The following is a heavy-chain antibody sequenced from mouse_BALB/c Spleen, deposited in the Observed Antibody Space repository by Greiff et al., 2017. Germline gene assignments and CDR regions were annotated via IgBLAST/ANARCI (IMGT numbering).Heavy chain of an antibody. Sequence: EVMLVESGGGLVKPGGSLKLSCAASGFTFSSYAMSWVRQTPEKRLEWVATISSGGSYTYYPDSVKGRFTISRDNAKNTLYLQMSSLRSEDTAMYYCARQVTTVAYYFDYWGQGTTLTVSS. CDR2: ISSGGSYT. J-gene: IGHJ2*01. CDR3: ARQVTTVAYYFDY. CDR1: GFTFSSYA. V-gene: IGHV5-9-3*01. D-gene: IGHD1-1*01.